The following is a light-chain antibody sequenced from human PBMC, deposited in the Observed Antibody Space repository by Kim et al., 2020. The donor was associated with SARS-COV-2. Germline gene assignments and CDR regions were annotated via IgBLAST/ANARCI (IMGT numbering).Light chain of an antibody. CDR3: QQYGSSYT. CDR1: QSVRSSF. J-gene: IGKJ2*01. Sequence: EVVLTQSPGTLSLSPGERVTLSCRASQSVRSSFLAWYQQKPGQAPRLLIYSTSSRATGIPDRFSGSGSGTDFTLTVSRLEPEDSAVYYCQQYGSSYTFGQGTKLEIK. V-gene: IGKV3-20*01. CDR2: STS.